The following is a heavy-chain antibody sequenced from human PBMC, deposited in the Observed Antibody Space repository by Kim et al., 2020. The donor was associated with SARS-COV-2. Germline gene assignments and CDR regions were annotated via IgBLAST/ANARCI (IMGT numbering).Heavy chain of an antibody. CDR3: AREIPVAGYYYYGMDV. D-gene: IGHD6-19*01. Sequence: SETLSLTCTVSGGSISSGSYYWSWIRQPAGKGLEWIGRIYTSGSTNYNPSLKSRVTISVDTSKNQFSLKLSSVTAADTAVYYCAREIPVAGYYYYGMDVWGQGTTVTVSS. V-gene: IGHV4-61*02. CDR2: IYTSGST. J-gene: IGHJ6*02. CDR1: GGSISSGSYY.